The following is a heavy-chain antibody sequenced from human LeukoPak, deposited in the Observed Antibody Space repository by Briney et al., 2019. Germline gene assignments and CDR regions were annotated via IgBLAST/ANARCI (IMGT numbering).Heavy chain of an antibody. CDR2: IYSGGST. D-gene: IGHD1-26*01. V-gene: IGHV3-66*01. CDR3: ARDLSGDYYYYGMDV. J-gene: IGHJ6*02. Sequence: GGSLRLSCAASGFTVSSNYMSWVRQAPGEGLEWVSVIYSGGSTYYADSVKGRFTISRDNSKNTLYLQMNSLRAEDTAVYYCARDLSGDYYYYGMDVWGQGTTVTVSS. CDR1: GFTVSSNY.